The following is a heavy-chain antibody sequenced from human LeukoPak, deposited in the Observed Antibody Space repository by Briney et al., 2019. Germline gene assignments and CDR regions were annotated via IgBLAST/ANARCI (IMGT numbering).Heavy chain of an antibody. D-gene: IGHD3-10*02. Sequence: SQTLSLTCAVSGGSISSGGYSWSWIRQPPGKGLEWIGYLYYTGSTYYNPSLKSRVTISLDTSKNQFSLKLTSVTAADTAVYYCARSYVSPVLDYWGQGTLVTVSS. V-gene: IGHV4-30-4*07. CDR3: ARSYVSPVLDY. CDR2: LYYTGST. CDR1: GGSISSGGYS. J-gene: IGHJ4*02.